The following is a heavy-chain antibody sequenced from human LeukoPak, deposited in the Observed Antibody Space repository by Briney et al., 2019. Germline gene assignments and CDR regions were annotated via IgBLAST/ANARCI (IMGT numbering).Heavy chain of an antibody. Sequence: SETLSLTCAVYGGSFSGYYWSWIRQPPGKGLEWIGEINHSGSTNYNPSLKSRVTISVDTSKNQFSLKLSSVTAADTAVYYCARVFAVVPAANNWFDPWGQGTLVTVSS. CDR1: GGSFSGYY. V-gene: IGHV4-34*01. J-gene: IGHJ5*02. D-gene: IGHD2-2*01. CDR2: INHSGST. CDR3: ARVFAVVPAANNWFDP.